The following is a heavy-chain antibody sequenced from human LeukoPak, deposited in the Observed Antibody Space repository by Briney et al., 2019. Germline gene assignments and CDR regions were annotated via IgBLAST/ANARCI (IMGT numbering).Heavy chain of an antibody. CDR3: ASSRYYYDGSGHLFHY. Sequence: GESLKISCKGSGYRSINYWIAWVRQLPGEGLEWMGTIYPGDSDTRFSPSFQGQVTFSADKSISTAYLQWDSLKASDTAMYYCASSRYYYDGSGHLFHYWGQGTLVSVCS. CDR2: IYPGDSDT. J-gene: IGHJ4*02. D-gene: IGHD3-22*01. CDR1: GYRSINYW. V-gene: IGHV5-51*01.